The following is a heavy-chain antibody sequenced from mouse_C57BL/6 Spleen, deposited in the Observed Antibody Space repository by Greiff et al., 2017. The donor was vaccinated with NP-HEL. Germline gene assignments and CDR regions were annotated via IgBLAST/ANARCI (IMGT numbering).Heavy chain of an antibody. CDR1: GYTFTDYY. CDR3: ARSCNYLFDY. D-gene: IGHD2-1*01. J-gene: IGHJ2*01. CDR2: INPNNGGT. V-gene: IGHV1-26*01. Sequence: EVQLQQSGPELVKPGASVKISCKASGYTFTDYYMNWVKQSHGQSLEWIGDINPNNGGTSYNQKFKGKATLTVDKSSSTAYMELRSLTSEDSAVYYCARSCNYLFDYWGQGTTLTVSS.